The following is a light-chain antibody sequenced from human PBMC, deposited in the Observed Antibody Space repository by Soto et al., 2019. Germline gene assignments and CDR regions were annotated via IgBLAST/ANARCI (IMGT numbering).Light chain of an antibody. CDR3: QSYDSSIWV. J-gene: IGLJ3*02. V-gene: IGLV6-57*03. Sequence: NFMLTQPHSVSESPGKTVTISCTRSSGSIASNYVQWYQQRPGSAPTTVIYEDNQRPSGVPDRFSGSIDSSSNSASLTISGLKTKDEADYYCQSYDSSIWVFGGGTKLTVL. CDR1: SGSIASNY. CDR2: EDN.